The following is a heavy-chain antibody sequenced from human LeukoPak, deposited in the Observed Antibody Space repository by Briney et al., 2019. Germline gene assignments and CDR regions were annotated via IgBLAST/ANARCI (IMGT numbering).Heavy chain of an antibody. V-gene: IGHV5-51*01. CDR1: GYTLTNNW. D-gene: IGHD6-19*01. CDR2: IYPGDSDT. CDR3: ARLYQYSSGDTY. J-gene: IGHJ4*02. Sequence: GESLKISCKISGYTLTNNWIGWVRQMPGKGLEWMGIIYPGDSDTRYSPSFQGQVTISADKSISTAYLQWSSLKASDTAIYYCARLYQYSSGDTYWGQGTLVTVSS.